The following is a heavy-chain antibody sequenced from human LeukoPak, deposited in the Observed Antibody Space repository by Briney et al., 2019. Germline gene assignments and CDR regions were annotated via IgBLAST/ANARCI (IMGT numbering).Heavy chain of an antibody. J-gene: IGHJ3*02. CDR1: GGSVSSGSYY. D-gene: IGHD4-23*01. CDR3: ARWTTVVPDDAFDI. V-gene: IGHV4-61*01. Sequence: SETLSLTCTVSGGSVSSGSYYWSWIRRPPGKGLEWIGYIYYSGSTNYNPSLKSRVTISVDTSKNQFSLKLSSVTAADTAVYYCARWTTVVPDDAFDIWGQGTMVTVSS. CDR2: IYYSGST.